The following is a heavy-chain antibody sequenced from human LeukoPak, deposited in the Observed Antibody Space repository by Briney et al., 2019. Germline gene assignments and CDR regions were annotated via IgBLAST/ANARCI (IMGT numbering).Heavy chain of an antibody. CDR2: MSSTGNTI. Sequence: PGGSLTLSCTVSGFTLRDYYMSWIRQAPGKGLEWISYMSSTGNTIYYAESVKGRFTVSRDSANNSMSLQMTSLRAEDSAVYYCAQSSSYFTYFDLWGRDTLVTVSS. CDR3: AQSSSYFTYFDL. V-gene: IGHV3-11*04. D-gene: IGHD2/OR15-2a*01. CDR1: GFTLRDYY. J-gene: IGHJ2*01.